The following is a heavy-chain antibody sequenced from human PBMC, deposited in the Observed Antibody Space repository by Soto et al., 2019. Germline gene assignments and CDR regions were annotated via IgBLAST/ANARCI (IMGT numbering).Heavy chain of an antibody. CDR3: ARGDIVVVLAAPPAWAGGMDV. V-gene: IGHV1-69*01. CDR2: IIPIFGTA. J-gene: IGHJ6*02. CDR1: GGTFSSYA. D-gene: IGHD2-2*01. Sequence: QVPLVQSGAEVKKPGSSVKVSCKASGGTFSSYAISWVRQAPGQGLEWMGGIIPIFGTANYAQKFQGRVTITADESTSTAYMELSSLRSEDTAVHYCARGDIVVVLAAPPAWAGGMDVWGQGTTVTVSS.